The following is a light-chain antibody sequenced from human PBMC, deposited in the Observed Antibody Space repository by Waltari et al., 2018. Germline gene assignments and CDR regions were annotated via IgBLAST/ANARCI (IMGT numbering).Light chain of an antibody. CDR2: YDR. V-gene: IGLV3-21*04. CDR3: HVWHPHVDPGV. J-gene: IGLJ1*01. Sequence: SYVVTQPPSVSVAPGETATITCGGDNIGPHSVHWYQQKAGQAPVLVIFYDRDRPSGIPDRFSGSNSGNTATLTISRVEAGDEARYYCHVWHPHVDPGVFGTGTEVTVL. CDR1: NIGPHS.